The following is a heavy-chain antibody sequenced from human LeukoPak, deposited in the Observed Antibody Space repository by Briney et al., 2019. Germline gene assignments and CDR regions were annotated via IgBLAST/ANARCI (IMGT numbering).Heavy chain of an antibody. CDR2: TYYRSKWYT. J-gene: IGHJ3*02. CDR1: GDRVSSNIAA. D-gene: IGHD3-22*01. Sequence: SQTLSLTCVISGDRVSSNIAAWNWIRQSPSRGLEWLGRTYYRSKWYTEYVVFVKSRITINPATSKNQFSLQLKSVTPEDTAVYYWARGGYGTFDIWGQGTMVTVSS. CDR3: ARGGYGTFDI. V-gene: IGHV6-1*01.